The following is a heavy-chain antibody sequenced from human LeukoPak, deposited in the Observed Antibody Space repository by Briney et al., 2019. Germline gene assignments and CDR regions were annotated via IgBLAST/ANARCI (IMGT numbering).Heavy chain of an antibody. CDR3: ATDDGTYRFDY. J-gene: IGHJ4*02. D-gene: IGHD2-2*01. CDR2: MYISGYT. V-gene: IGHV4-61*02. CDR1: GGSISSGSYY. Sequence: PSETLSLTFSVSGGSISSGSYYWSWIRQPAGKGLEWIGRMYISGYTNYNPSLKSRVTISLDTSKNQFSLRLTSVTAADPALYYCATDDGTYRFDYWGQGTLVTVSS.